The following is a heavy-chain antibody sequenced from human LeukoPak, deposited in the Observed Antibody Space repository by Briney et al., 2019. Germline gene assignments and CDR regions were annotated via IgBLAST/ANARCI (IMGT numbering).Heavy chain of an antibody. CDR2: ISNDGNSK. CDR3: ARDRSGFYSIDQ. CDR1: GFTLSENN. D-gene: IGHD5-12*01. Sequence: GGSLRLSCAASGFTLSENNVHWVRQAPGKGLEWVALISNDGNSKDYADSVKGRFTLSGDNSKTTVYPQMNSLRAEDTAVYYCARDRSGFYSIDQWGQGTLVTVSP. V-gene: IGHV3-30-3*01. J-gene: IGHJ4*02.